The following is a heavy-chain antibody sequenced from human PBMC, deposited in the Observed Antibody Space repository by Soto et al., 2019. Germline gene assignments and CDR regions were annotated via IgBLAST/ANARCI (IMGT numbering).Heavy chain of an antibody. J-gene: IGHJ4*02. V-gene: IGHV4-4*02. CDR3: VRSFGWYAIDY. D-gene: IGHD6-19*01. CDR1: GVSISSNYY. CDR2: ISHIGSV. Sequence: QVLLQESGPGLVQPSGTLSLSCAVSGVSISSNYYWGWVRQPPGKGLEWLGDISHIGSVNYSPSLMSRVTIAMDRSANQFSLKLNSVTAAATAVYYCVRSFGWYAIDYWGQGTLVIVSS.